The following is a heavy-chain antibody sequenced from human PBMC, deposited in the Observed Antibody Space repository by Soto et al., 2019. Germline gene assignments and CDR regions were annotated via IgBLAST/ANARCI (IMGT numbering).Heavy chain of an antibody. CDR2: INHSGST. CDR1: GGSFSGYY. Sequence: SETLSLTCAVYGGSFSGYYWSWIRQPPGKGLEWIGEINHSGSTNYNPSLKSRVTISVDTSKNQFSLKLSSVTAADTAVYYCARGTTRTYDYIWGSYRRPYFFDYCGRGTLVTVSS. D-gene: IGHD3-16*02. V-gene: IGHV4-34*01. CDR3: ARGTTRTYDYIWGSYRRPYFFDY. J-gene: IGHJ4*02.